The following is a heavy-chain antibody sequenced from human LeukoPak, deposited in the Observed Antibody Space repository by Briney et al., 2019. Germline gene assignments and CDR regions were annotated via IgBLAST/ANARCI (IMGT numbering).Heavy chain of an antibody. CDR3: AKDLQDDAFDI. CDR1: GFNFRAYW. CDR2: ISYDGSNK. V-gene: IGHV3-30*18. J-gene: IGHJ3*02. Sequence: PGGSLRLSCTTSGFNFRAYWMAWVRQAPGKGLEWVAVISYDGSNKYYADSVKGRFTISRDNSKNTLYLQMNSLRAEDRAVYYCAKDLQDDAFDIWGQGTMVTVSS.